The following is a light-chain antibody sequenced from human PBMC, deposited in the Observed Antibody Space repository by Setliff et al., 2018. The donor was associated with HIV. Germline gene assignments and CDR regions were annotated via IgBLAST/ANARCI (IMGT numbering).Light chain of an antibody. Sequence: QSVLTQPPSASGTPGQTVTISCSGSTSNIGSNSVNWYQQLPGMAPKLLIYSDNQRPSGVPDRFSGSKSGASASLAIAGLRAEDEADYYCQSYDSMLSGYVFGTGTKVTVL. CDR2: SDN. V-gene: IGLV1-47*02. CDR3: QSYDSMLSGYV. J-gene: IGLJ1*01. CDR1: TSNIGSNS.